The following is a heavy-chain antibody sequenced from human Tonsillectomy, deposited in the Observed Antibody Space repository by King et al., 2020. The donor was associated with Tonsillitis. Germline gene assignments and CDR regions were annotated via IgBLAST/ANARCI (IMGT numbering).Heavy chain of an antibody. J-gene: IGHJ5*02. CDR2: NYWNDEK. CDR3: AHRRGLLSHNWFDP. V-gene: IGHV2-5*01. Sequence: TLKESGPTLVKPTQTLTLTCTFSGFSLNTGGVGLGWIRQPPGKALEWLALNYWNDEKRYSPSLKSRLTITKDTSKNQVVLTMTNMDPVDTATYYCAHRRGLLSHNWFDPWGQGTLVTVSS. CDR1: GFSLNTGGVG.